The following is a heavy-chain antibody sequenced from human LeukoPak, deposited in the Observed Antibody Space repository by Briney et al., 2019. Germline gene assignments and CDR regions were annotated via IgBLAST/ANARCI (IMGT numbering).Heavy chain of an antibody. CDR2: IYYSGST. Sequence: SETLSLTCTVSGGSISSYYWSWIRQPPGKGLEWIGYIYYSGSTNYNPSLKSRVTISVDTSKNQFSLKLSSVTAADTAVYYCAREAAAVRGVDTWFDPWGQGTLVTVSS. J-gene: IGHJ5*02. CDR1: GGSISSYY. V-gene: IGHV4-59*01. CDR3: AREAAAVRGVDTWFDP. D-gene: IGHD3-10*01.